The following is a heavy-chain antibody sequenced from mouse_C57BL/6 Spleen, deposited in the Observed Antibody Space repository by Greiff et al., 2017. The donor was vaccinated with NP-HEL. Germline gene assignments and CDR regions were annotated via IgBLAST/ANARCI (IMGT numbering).Heavy chain of an antibody. CDR1: GYTFTDYY. V-gene: IGHV1-76*01. CDR2: IYPGSGNT. J-gene: IGHJ3*01. CDR3: ARDSSAY. Sequence: VQLQQSGAELVRPGASVKLSCKASGYTFTDYYINWVKQRPGQGLEWIARIYPGSGNTYYNEKFKGKATLTAEKSSSTAYMQLSSLTSEDSAVYFCARDSSAYWGQGTLVTVSA.